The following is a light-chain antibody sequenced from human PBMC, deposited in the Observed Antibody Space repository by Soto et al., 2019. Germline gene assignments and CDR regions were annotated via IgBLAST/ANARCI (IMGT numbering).Light chain of an antibody. Sequence: QSVLTQPASVSGSPGQSITISCSGTSGDIGGYNYVSWYQQHPGEAPALMIYDVSNRPSGVSHRFSGSKSGNTASMTISGLQAEDEATYYCSSYSSSSTVLFGGGTKLTVL. CDR1: SGDIGGYNY. J-gene: IGLJ3*02. CDR3: SSYSSSSTVL. V-gene: IGLV2-14*03. CDR2: DVS.